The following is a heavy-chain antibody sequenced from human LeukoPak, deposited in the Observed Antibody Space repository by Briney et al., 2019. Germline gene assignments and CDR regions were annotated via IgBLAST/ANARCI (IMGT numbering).Heavy chain of an antibody. CDR1: GYSISNGYY. V-gene: IGHV4-38-2*02. J-gene: IGHJ4*02. Sequence: SETLSLTCTVSGYSISNGYYWDWSRQPPGRGVEWIGNIYRSGSTSYNPSLKSRVTISVDTSKNQFSLKVNSVTAADTAVYYCARRRSSGWFYYWGQGTLVTVSS. D-gene: IGHD6-19*01. CDR2: IYRSGST. CDR3: ARRRSSGWFYY.